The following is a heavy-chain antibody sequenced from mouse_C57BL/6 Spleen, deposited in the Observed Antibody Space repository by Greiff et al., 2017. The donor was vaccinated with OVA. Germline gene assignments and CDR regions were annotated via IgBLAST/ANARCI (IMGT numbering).Heavy chain of an antibody. CDR1: GFTFSDYY. Sequence: EVNVVESEGGLVQPGSSMKLSCTASGFTFSDYYMAWVRQVPEKGLEWVANINYDGSSTYYLDSLKSRFIISRDNAKNILYLQMSSLKSEDTATYYCARGGGYYAMDYWGQGTSVTVSS. CDR2: INYDGSST. J-gene: IGHJ4*01. V-gene: IGHV5-16*01. CDR3: ARGGGYYAMDY.